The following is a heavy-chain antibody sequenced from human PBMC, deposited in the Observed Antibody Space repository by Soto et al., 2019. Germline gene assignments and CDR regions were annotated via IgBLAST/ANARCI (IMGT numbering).Heavy chain of an antibody. CDR3: ASEYCGGDCYSAARYGMDV. CDR1: GYTFTSYA. D-gene: IGHD2-21*02. J-gene: IGHJ6*02. V-gene: IGHV1-3*01. Sequence: QVQLVQSGAEVKKPGASVKVSCKASGYTFTSYAMHWVRQAPGQRLERMGWINAGNGNTKYSQKFQGRVTITRDTSASTSYMVLSSLRSEDTAVYYCASEYCGGDCYSAARYGMDVWGQGTTVTVSS. CDR2: INAGNGNT.